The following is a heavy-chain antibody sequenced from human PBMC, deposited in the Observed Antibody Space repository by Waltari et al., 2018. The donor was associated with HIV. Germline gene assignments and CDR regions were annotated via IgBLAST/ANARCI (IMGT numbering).Heavy chain of an antibody. D-gene: IGHD5-18*01. CDR3: ARAGYSYGYYYFDY. J-gene: IGHJ4*02. Sequence: QVQLQQWGAGLLKPSETLSLTCAVYGGSFSGYYWSWIRQPPGKGLEWIGEINHSGSTNYNPSLKSRVTISVDTSKNQFSLKLSSVTAADTAVYYCARAGYSYGYYYFDYWGQGTLVTVSS. CDR1: GGSFSGYY. V-gene: IGHV4-34*01. CDR2: INHSGST.